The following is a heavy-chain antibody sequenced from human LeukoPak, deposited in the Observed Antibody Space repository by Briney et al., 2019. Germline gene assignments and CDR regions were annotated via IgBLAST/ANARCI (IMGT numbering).Heavy chain of an antibody. J-gene: IGHJ6*02. V-gene: IGHV3-23*01. CDR2: VIGSVGTT. D-gene: IGHD3-10*01. CDR1: GFTFSIYP. Sequence: GGSLRLSCAASGFTFSIYPVSWVRQAPGKGREWVSSVIGSVGTTYYADSVKGRFTISRDNSKNTLYLQMNSLRAEDTAVYYCAKSMVRGVMGYYYGMDVWGQGTTVTVSS. CDR3: AKSMVRGVMGYYYGMDV.